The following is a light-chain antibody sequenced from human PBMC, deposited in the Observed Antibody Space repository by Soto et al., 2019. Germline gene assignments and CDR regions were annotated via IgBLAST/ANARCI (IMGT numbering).Light chain of an antibody. CDR1: QGIGVY. CDR2: AAS. V-gene: IGKV1-27*01. J-gene: IGKJ1*01. Sequence: DIQMTQSPSSVSASLGDRVTITCRASQGIGVYLAWFQQKPGNVPKLLIYAASTLQSGVPSRFSGSGSGTDFPLTISSLQPEDVATYYCQQYDNLPSWTFGQGTKVEIK. CDR3: QQYDNLPSWT.